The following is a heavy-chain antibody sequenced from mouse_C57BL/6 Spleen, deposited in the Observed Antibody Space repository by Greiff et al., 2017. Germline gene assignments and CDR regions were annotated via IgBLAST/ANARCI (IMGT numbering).Heavy chain of an antibody. Sequence: VQLQQSGPGLVAPSQSLSITCTVSGFSLTSYAISWVRQPPGKGLEWLGEIWTGGGTNYNSALKSRLSISKDNSKSQVFLKMNSLQTDYTARYYCARGDGSSYGWYFDDWGTGTTVTVSS. CDR1: GFSLTSYA. CDR3: ARGDGSSYGWYFDD. V-gene: IGHV2-9-1*01. D-gene: IGHD1-1*01. J-gene: IGHJ1*03. CDR2: IWTGGGT.